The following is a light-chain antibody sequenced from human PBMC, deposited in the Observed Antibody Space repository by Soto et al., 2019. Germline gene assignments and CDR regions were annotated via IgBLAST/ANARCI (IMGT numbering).Light chain of an antibody. V-gene: IGKV1-33*01. CDR2: DAS. J-gene: IGKJ5*01. Sequence: DIPMTQSPSSLSASVGDRVTITCQASQDISNYLNWYQQKPGKAPKLLIYDASNLETGVPSRFSGSGSGTDFTFTISSLQPEDIATYYCQQYDNLPITYGQGTRQEIK. CDR3: QQYDNLPIT. CDR1: QDISNY.